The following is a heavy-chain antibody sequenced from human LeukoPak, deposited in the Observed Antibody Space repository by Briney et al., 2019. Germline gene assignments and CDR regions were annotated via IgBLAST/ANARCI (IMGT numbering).Heavy chain of an antibody. CDR2: IYYSGST. CDR1: GGSISGYY. Sequence: SETLSLTCTVSGGSISGYYWSWIRQPPGKGLEWIGYIYYSGSTNYNPSLESRVTISVDTSNNQFSLKLSSVTAADTAVYYCARALGELSFDYWGQGTLVTASS. J-gene: IGHJ4*02. V-gene: IGHV4-59*08. CDR3: ARALGELSFDY. D-gene: IGHD3-16*02.